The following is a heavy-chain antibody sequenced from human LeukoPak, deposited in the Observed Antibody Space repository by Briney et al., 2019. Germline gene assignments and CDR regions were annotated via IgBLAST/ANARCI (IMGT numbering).Heavy chain of an antibody. CDR1: GGSISSGDYY. D-gene: IGHD3-22*01. CDR2: IYYSGST. J-gene: IGHJ6*02. Sequence: SETLSLTCTVSGGSISSGDYYWSWIRQPPGKGLEWIGYIYYSGSTYYNPSLKSRVTISVDTSKNQFSLKLSSVTAADTAVYYCAREARYYDSSGYYASYGMDVWGQGTTVTVSS. CDR3: AREARYYDSSGYYASYGMDV. V-gene: IGHV4-30-4*01.